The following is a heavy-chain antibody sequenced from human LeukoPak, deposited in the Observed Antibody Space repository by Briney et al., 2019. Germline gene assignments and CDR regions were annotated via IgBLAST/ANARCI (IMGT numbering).Heavy chain of an antibody. CDR2: ISGNGLGT. J-gene: IGHJ4*02. D-gene: IGHD3-22*01. Sequence: GGSLRLSCAAYGFTFSRNAMNWVRQAPGKGMGWVAAISGNGLGTYYADSVKGRFNISRDNSRNTLYLQMNRRRIEDTAFYYCAKDATYLRSSGYLIPIDFWGQGTLVTVSS. CDR1: GFTFSRNA. CDR3: AKDATYLRSSGYLIPIDF. V-gene: IGHV3-23*01.